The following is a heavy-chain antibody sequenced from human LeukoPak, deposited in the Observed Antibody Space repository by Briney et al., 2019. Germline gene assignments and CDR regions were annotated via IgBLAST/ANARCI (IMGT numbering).Heavy chain of an antibody. CDR3: ARVIAVAGLDSFDI. J-gene: IGHJ3*02. Sequence: GGSLRLSCAASGFTFSSYEMNWVRQAPGKGLEWVSYISSSGSTIYYADSVKGRFTISRDNAKNSLYLQMNSLRAEDTAVYYCARVIAVAGLDSFDIWGQGTMVTVSS. CDR1: GFTFSSYE. D-gene: IGHD6-19*01. CDR2: ISSSGSTI. V-gene: IGHV3-48*03.